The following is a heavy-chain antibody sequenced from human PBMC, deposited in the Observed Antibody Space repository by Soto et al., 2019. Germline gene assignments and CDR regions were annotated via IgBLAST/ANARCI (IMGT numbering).Heavy chain of an antibody. CDR1: GGTFSSYA. J-gene: IGHJ3*02. V-gene: IGHV1-69*01. D-gene: IGHD6-19*01. Sequence: QVQLVQSGAEVKKPGSSVKVSCKASGGTFSSYAISWVRQAPGQGLEWMGGIIPIFGTANYAQKIHGRVTITADESTSTAYMELSSLRSEDTAVYYCARDLIAVAGMFAFDIWGQGTMVTVSS. CDR3: ARDLIAVAGMFAFDI. CDR2: IIPIFGTA.